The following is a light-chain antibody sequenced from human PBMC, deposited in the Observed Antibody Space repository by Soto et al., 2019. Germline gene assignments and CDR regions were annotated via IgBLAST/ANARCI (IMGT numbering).Light chain of an antibody. CDR3: HSRA. CDR1: QTISRW. CDR2: DAS. Sequence: DIQLTQTPSTLSASVVDEVTITFRASQTISRWLAWYQQKPGRAPKLLIYDASTLESGVPSRFSGSGSETEFTLTISRLQPDDFATYFCHSRAFGQGTRLEI. V-gene: IGKV1-5*01. J-gene: IGKJ5*01.